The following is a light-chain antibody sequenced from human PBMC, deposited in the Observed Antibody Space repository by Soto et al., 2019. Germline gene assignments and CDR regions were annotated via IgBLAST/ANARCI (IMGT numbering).Light chain of an antibody. CDR1: QSVSSSY. J-gene: IGKJ2*01. Sequence: EIVLTQSPGTLSLSPGERATLSCRASQSVSSSYLAWYQQKPGQAPRLLIYGASSRATGIPDRFSGSGSGTDFTLTISRLEPEDFALYYCQQYCSSAYTFGQGTKLEIK. CDR3: QQYCSSAYT. V-gene: IGKV3-20*01. CDR2: GAS.